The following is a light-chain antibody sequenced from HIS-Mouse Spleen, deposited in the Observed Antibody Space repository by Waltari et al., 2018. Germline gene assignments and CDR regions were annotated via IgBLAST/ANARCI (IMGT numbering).Light chain of an antibody. CDR3: QQLNSYPPT. CDR2: AAS. Sequence: DIQFTQTPSFLSASVGDRVTITCGASQGINSYLTWYQQKPGKAPKLLIYAASTLQSGVPSRFSGSGSGTEFTLTISSLQPEDFATYYCQQLNSYPPTFGQGTKVEIK. V-gene: IGKV1-9*01. CDR1: QGINSY. J-gene: IGKJ1*01.